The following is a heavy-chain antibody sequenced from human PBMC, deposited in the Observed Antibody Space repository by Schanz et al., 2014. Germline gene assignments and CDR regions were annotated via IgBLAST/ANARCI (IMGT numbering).Heavy chain of an antibody. CDR2: ISHDGYST. D-gene: IGHD3-10*01. V-gene: IGHV3-64*04. CDR3: AKYRGYYRVSGSYRELEY. J-gene: IGHJ4*02. Sequence: VKMVESGGGLVKPGGSLRLSCSASGFTFSIYAMHWVRQAPGKGLEYVSAISHDGYSTYYADSVKGRFTISRDNSKNTLYLQMNSLRPEDTAVYYCAKYRGYYRVSGSYRELEYWGQGTLVTVSS. CDR1: GFTFSIYA.